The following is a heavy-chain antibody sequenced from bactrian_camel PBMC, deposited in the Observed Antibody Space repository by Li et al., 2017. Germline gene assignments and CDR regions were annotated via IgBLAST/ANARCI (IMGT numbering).Heavy chain of an antibody. CDR3: AAARLSFCSRDRRGFDY. J-gene: IGHJ6*01. Sequence: QLVESGGGSVQTGGSLTLSCVASGYDYSRLYMAWFRQRPGQEREGVAFIHSGGTFYDDSVKGRFTFSKDNTKNALYLQMNSLKPEDTAMYFCAAARLSFCSRDRRGFDYWGQGTQVTVS. CDR1: GYDYSRLY. CDR2: IHSGGT. V-gene: IGHV3S28*01.